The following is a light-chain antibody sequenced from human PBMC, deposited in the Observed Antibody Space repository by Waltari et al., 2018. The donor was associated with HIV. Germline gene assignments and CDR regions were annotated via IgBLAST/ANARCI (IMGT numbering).Light chain of an antibody. Sequence: EIVLTQSPATVSLFPGERATLSCRASQPISDYLAWYQQKPGQAPRLLIYDASNRATGIPARFSGGGSGTDFTLTISSLEPEDFAVYYCQQRTGWPLTFGGGTKVEIK. V-gene: IGKV3-11*01. CDR2: DAS. J-gene: IGKJ4*01. CDR1: QPISDY. CDR3: QQRTGWPLT.